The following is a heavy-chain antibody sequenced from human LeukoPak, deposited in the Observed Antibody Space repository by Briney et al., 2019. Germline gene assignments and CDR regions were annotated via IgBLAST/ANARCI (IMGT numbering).Heavy chain of an antibody. D-gene: IGHD6-13*01. CDR2: IKQDGSQK. J-gene: IGHJ4*02. Sequence: GGSLRLSCAASGFTFSNHWMSWVRQAPGKGLEWVANIKQDGSQKNYVDSVKGRFTISRDNAENSLYLQMNSLRVEDTAVYYCARDGPAAGLYFDYWGQGILVTVSS. CDR3: ARDGPAAGLYFDY. CDR1: GFTFSNHW. V-gene: IGHV3-7*03.